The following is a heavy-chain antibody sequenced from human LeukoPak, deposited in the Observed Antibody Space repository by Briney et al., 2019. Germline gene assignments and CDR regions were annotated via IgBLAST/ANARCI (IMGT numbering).Heavy chain of an antibody. CDR2: INPSGGST. Sequence: ASVKVSCKASGYTFTSYYMHWVRQAPGQGLEWMGVINPSGGSTSYAQKFQGRVTMTRDTSTSTVYMELSSPRSEDTAVYYCARDRAKSVLFDYWGQGTLVTVSS. CDR3: ARDRAKSVLFDY. D-gene: IGHD3-10*01. V-gene: IGHV1-46*01. CDR1: GYTFTSYY. J-gene: IGHJ4*02.